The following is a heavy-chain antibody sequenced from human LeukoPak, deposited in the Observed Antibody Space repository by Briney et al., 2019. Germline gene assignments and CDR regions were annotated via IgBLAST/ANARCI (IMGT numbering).Heavy chain of an antibody. J-gene: IGHJ2*01. CDR3: AKLNWGTRDGYNVWYFDL. Sequence: SETLSLTCTVSGGSISGYYWSCIRQPPGKGLEWIGYISYSGSTNYNPSLKSRVTISVDTSKNQFSLKVNSVTAADTAIYYCAKLNWGTRDGYNVWYFDLWGRGTLVTVSS. D-gene: IGHD5-24*01. CDR2: ISYSGST. V-gene: IGHV4-59*08. CDR1: GGSISGYY.